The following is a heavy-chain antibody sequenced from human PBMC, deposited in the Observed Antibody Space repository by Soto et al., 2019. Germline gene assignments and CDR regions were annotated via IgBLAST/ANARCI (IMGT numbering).Heavy chain of an antibody. V-gene: IGHV4-39*01. J-gene: IGHJ4*02. CDR1: GGSISSSSYY. CDR2: IYYSGST. D-gene: IGHD2-2*01. Sequence: QLQLQESGPGLVKPSETLSLTCTVSGGSISSSSYYWGWIRQPPGQGLEWIGSIYYSGSTYYNPSLKSRVTISVDTSKNQFSLKLSSVTAADTAVYYCARLPAATTPLVDYWGQGTLVTVSS. CDR3: ARLPAATTPLVDY.